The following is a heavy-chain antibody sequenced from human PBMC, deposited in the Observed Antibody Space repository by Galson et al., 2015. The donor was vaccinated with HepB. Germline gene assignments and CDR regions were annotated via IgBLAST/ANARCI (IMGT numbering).Heavy chain of an antibody. CDR3: ARNPASYDYFNMDV. V-gene: IGHV3-48*01. CDR1: GVTIPSYS. Sequence: SLRLSCAASGVTIPSYSMNWVRKAPGKGLEWLAYISAGSTPVYYAPSVRGRFTISRDTANNLLYLHMNSLRGEDTAVYYCARNPASYDYFNMDVWGHGTTVTVSS. J-gene: IGHJ6*02. CDR2: ISAGSTPV.